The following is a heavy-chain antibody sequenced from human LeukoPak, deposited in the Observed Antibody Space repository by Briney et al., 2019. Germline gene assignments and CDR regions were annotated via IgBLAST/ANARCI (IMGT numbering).Heavy chain of an antibody. CDR2: INPNNGGT. Sequence: GASVKISCKASGYTFTGYYMHWVRQAPGQGLEWMGRINPNNGGTNYAQKFQARVTMTRDTSISTAYMELSRLRSDDTAVYYCARGGPYYYDSSGYYIGYWGQGTLVTVSS. CDR1: GYTFTGYY. D-gene: IGHD3-22*01. CDR3: ARGGPYYYDSSGYYIGY. J-gene: IGHJ4*02. V-gene: IGHV1-2*06.